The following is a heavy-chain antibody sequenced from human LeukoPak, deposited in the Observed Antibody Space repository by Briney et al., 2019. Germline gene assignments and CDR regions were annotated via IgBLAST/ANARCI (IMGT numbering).Heavy chain of an antibody. CDR2: IKQDGSKR. D-gene: IGHD2/OR15-2a*01. J-gene: IGHJ5*02. CDR1: GFTFSNYW. Sequence: PGGSLRLSCATSGFTFSNYWMSWVRQAPGKGLEWVANIKQDGSKRNYVDSVKGRFTISRDNAKNSLYLQMNSLRAEDTAVYYCARDRPNILGLDPWGQGTLVTVSS. CDR3: ARDRPNILGLDP. V-gene: IGHV3-7*03.